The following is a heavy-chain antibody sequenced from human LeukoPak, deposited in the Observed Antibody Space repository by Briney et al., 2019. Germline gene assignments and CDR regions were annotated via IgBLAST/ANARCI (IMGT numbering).Heavy chain of an antibody. J-gene: IGHJ4*02. CDR2: IVSDGSTT. V-gene: IGHV3-74*01. Sequence: GGSLRLSCAASGFTFSTYWMHWVRQAPGKGLVWVSRIVSDGSTTTYADSVKGRFTISRDNAKNTLYLQMNSLRAEDTAVYYCGRDSRYSIDSWSQGTLVTVSS. CDR1: GFTFSTYW. D-gene: IGHD1-14*01. CDR3: GRDSRYSIDS.